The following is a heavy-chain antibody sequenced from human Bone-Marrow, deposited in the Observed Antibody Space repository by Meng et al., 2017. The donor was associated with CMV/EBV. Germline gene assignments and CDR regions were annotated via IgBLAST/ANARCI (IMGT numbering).Heavy chain of an antibody. Sequence: ASVKVSCKASGYTFTSYDINWVRQATGQGLEWMGWMNPNSGNTGYAQKFQGRVTMTRNTSISTAYMELSSLRSEDTAVYYCARNIGFGELFYDAFDIWGQGTMVNVAS. D-gene: IGHD3-10*01. V-gene: IGHV1-8*01. J-gene: IGHJ3*02. CDR2: MNPNSGNT. CDR3: ARNIGFGELFYDAFDI. CDR1: GYTFTSYD.